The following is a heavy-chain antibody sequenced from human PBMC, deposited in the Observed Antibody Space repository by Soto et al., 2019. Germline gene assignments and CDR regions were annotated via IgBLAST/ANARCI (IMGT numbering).Heavy chain of an antibody. CDR2: IYYSGST. CDR3: ARWILSAAAGRGAFDI. CDR1: GGSISSGGYY. J-gene: IGHJ3*02. D-gene: IGHD6-13*01. V-gene: IGHV4-31*03. Sequence: QVQLQESGPGPVKPSQTLSLTCTVSGGSISSGGYYWSWVRQHPGKGLEWIGYIYYSGSTYYNPSLKSRVTTSVDTSKDQLALKLSSVTAADTAVYYCARWILSAAAGRGAFDIWGQGTMVTVSS.